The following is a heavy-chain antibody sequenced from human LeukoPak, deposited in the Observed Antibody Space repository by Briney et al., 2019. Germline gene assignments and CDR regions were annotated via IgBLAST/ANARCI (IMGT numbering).Heavy chain of an antibody. J-gene: IGHJ4*02. Sequence: PSETLSLTCDVSGDSISGSNWWNWVRQPPGKGLEWIGYIYYSGSTNYNPSLKSRVTISVDTSKNQFSLKLSSVTAADTAVYYCARGATQLVRLDYWGQGTLVTVSS. CDR1: GDSISGSNW. D-gene: IGHD6-13*01. CDR3: ARGATQLVRLDY. CDR2: IYYSGST. V-gene: IGHV4-4*02.